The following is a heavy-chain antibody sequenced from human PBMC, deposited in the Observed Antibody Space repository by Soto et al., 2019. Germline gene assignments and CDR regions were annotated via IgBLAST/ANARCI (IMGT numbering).Heavy chain of an antibody. Sequence: QLQLQESGPGLVKPSETLSLTCTVSGGSISSSSYYWGWIRQPPGKGLEWIGSIYYSGSTYYNPSLKSRVTISVDTSKNQFSLKLSSVTAADTAVYYCASRSSGSKFRDYWGQGTLVTVSS. D-gene: IGHD3-10*01. CDR3: ASRSSGSKFRDY. J-gene: IGHJ4*02. V-gene: IGHV4-39*01. CDR1: GGSISSSSYY. CDR2: IYYSGST.